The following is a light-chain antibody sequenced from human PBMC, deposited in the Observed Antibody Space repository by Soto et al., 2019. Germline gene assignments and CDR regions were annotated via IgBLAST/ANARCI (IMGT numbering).Light chain of an antibody. CDR3: QQYNDWPPLT. J-gene: IGKJ4*01. CDR2: DAS. CDR1: QNIRTN. Sequence: EIMMTQSPATVSVSPGERATLSCRASQNIRTNVAWYQQKPGQALRLLIYDASTRATGLSSRFSGSGSGTEFTLTISSLQSEDVAIYYCQQYNDWPPLTFGGGTRLEI. V-gene: IGKV3-15*01.